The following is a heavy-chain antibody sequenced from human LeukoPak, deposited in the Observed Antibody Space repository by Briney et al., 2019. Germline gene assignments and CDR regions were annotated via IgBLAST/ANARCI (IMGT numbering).Heavy chain of an antibody. CDR3: VRSSNWGFDY. D-gene: IGHD7-27*01. V-gene: IGHV6-1*01. CDR1: GDSVSTNSVG. J-gene: IGHJ4*02. Sequence: SQTLSLTCVISGDSVSTNSVGWHWIRQSPSRGLEWLGRTYYRSKWYNDYAVSVKSRLTISPDTSRNQLSLQLNSVTPEDTAVYYCVRSSNWGFDYRGQGALVTVSS. CDR2: TYYRSKWYN.